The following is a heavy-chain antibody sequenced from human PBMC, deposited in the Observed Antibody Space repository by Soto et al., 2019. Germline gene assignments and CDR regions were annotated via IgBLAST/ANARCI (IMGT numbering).Heavy chain of an antibody. CDR3: ARGYSSSWFVKPFDY. V-gene: IGHV3-48*02. CDR1: GFTFSSYS. J-gene: IGHJ4*02. D-gene: IGHD6-13*01. CDR2: ISSSSSTI. Sequence: EVQLVESGGGLVQPGGSLRLSCAASGFTFSSYSMNWVRQAPGKGLEWVSYISSSSSTIYYADSVKGRFTISRDNAKNSLYLQMNSLRDEDTAVHYCARGYSSSWFVKPFDYWGQGTLVTVSS.